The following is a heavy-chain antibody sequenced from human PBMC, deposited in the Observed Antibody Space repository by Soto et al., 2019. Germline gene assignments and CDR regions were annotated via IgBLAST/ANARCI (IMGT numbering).Heavy chain of an antibody. V-gene: IGHV3-7*01. D-gene: IGHD6-19*01. CDR1: GLTCSHYW. CDR2: IDQDGNEK. CDR3: ATSRGWRAYFDN. J-gene: IGHJ4*02. Sequence: PGGPLRLYCAASGLTCSHYWMNWVRQAPGKGLEWVANIDQDGNEKFYVDSVKGRFTISRDNAKKSLYLQMNSLRAEDTGVYYCATSRGWRAYFDNWGQGTLVTVSS.